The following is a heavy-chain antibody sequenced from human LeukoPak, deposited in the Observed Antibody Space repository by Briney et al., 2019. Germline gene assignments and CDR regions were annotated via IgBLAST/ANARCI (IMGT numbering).Heavy chain of an antibody. V-gene: IGHV3-23*01. Sequence: QPGGSLRLSCAASGFTFSNYAMTWVRQAPGKGLEWVSAISGSGGSTYYADSAKGRFTISRDNSKNTLYLQMISLRAEDTAVYYCAKAVFLEWSYHFYYMDVWGKGTTVTVSS. CDR1: GFTFSNYA. D-gene: IGHD3-3*01. CDR3: AKAVFLEWSYHFYYMDV. CDR2: ISGSGGST. J-gene: IGHJ6*03.